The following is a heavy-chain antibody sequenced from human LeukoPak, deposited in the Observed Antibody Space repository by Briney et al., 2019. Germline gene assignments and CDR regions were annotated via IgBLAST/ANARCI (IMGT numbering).Heavy chain of an antibody. V-gene: IGHV4-30-4*01. J-gene: IGHJ3*02. CDR2: IYYSGST. CDR1: GGSISSGDYY. Sequence: SQTLSLTCTVSGGSISSGDYYWSWIRQPPGKGLEWIGYIYYSGSTYYSPSLKSRVTISVDTSKNQFSLKLSSVTAADTAVYYCAREGYCSSTSCYGHDAFDIWGQGTMVTVSS. D-gene: IGHD2-2*01. CDR3: AREGYCSSTSCYGHDAFDI.